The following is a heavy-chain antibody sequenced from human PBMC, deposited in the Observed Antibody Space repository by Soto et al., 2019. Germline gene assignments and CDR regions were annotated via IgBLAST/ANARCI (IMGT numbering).Heavy chain of an antibody. CDR1: GLEVSYNY. J-gene: IGHJ5*02. CDR3: ARDKTQGAGWFDP. V-gene: IGHV3-53*01. CDR2: LYNSETT. Sequence: GGSLRLSCAASGLEVSYNYMDWVRQAPGKGLEWVSVLYNSETTYYAESVKGRFTISRDTVKNTVYLEMNNLRVDDTAVYYCARDKTQGAGWFDPWGRGTLVTVSS.